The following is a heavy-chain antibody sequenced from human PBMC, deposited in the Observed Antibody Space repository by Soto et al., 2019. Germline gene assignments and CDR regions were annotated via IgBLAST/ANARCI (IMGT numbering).Heavy chain of an antibody. CDR2: IYYSGST. J-gene: IGHJ6*02. D-gene: IGHD3-10*01. V-gene: IGHV4-39*01. CDR1: GGSISSSSYY. CDR3: ARHEGYYYGSGSPNYGMDV. Sequence: SETLSLTCTVSGGSISSSSYYWGWIRLPPGKGLEWIGSIYYSGSTYYNPSLKSRVTISVDTSKNQFSLKLSSVTAADTAVYYCARHEGYYYGSGSPNYGMDVWGQGTTVTVYS.